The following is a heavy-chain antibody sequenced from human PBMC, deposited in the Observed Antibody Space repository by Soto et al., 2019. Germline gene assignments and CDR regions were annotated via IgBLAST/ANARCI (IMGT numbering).Heavy chain of an antibody. D-gene: IGHD6-19*01. CDR3: AKVRGAVAGKALYFDY. Sequence: GGSLRLSCAASGFTFSSYAMSWVRQAPGKGLEWVSAISGSGGSTYYADSVKGRFTISRDNSKNTLYLQMNSLRAEDTAVYYCAKVRGAVAGKALYFDYWGQGTLVTVSS. J-gene: IGHJ4*02. CDR2: ISGSGGST. CDR1: GFTFSSYA. V-gene: IGHV3-23*01.